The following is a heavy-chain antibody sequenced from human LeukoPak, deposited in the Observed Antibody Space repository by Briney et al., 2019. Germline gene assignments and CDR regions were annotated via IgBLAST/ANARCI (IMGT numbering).Heavy chain of an antibody. V-gene: IGHV4-34*01. D-gene: IGHD3-3*01. CDR2: INNSGDT. CDR1: RASFSNYY. J-gene: IGHJ6*02. CDR3: ARRIPLVLRFSYYYGMDV. Sequence: KTSETLSLTCAVYRASFSNYYWTWIRKPPGKGLEWIGEINNSGDTNYSPSLKSRVTISVDTSKAQFSLKLRSVTAADTAVYYCARRIPLVLRFSYYYGMDVWGQGTTVTVSS.